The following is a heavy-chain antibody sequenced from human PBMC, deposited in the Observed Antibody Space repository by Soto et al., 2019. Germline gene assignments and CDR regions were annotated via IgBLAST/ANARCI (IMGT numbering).Heavy chain of an antibody. CDR2: ISYDGSNK. CDR1: GFTFSSYG. J-gene: IGHJ3*01. Sequence: QVQLVESGGGVVQPGRSLRLSCAASGFTFSSYGMHWVRQAPGKGLEWVAVISYDGSNKYYADSVKGRFTISRDNSKKTLYLLMNSQRAEDTAVYDCVKDLLRLMWTDAFDLWGQGTMVTGSS. V-gene: IGHV3-30*18. CDR3: VKDLLRLMWTDAFDL. D-gene: IGHD2-21*01.